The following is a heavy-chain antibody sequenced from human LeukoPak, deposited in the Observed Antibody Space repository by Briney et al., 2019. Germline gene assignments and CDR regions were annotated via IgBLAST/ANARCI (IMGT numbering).Heavy chain of an antibody. CDR1: GFPFRSYG. D-gene: IGHD3-22*01. J-gene: IGHJ4*02. CDR2: LVYDERN. CDR3: ARTMSSGYLTFDY. V-gene: IGHV3-33*01. Sequence: GGSLRLSCAASGFPFRSYGMHWVRQAPGKGLEWVARLVYDERNDYANSVKGRFTISRDNTKNSLYLQMNGLRAEDTAVYYCARTMSSGYLTFDYWGQGILVTVSS.